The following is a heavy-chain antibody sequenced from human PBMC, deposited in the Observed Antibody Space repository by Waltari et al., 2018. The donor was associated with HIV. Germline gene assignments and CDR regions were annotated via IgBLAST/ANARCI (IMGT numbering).Heavy chain of an antibody. CDR1: GGSFSGYY. V-gene: IGHV4-34*01. Sequence: QVQLQQWGAGLLKPSETLSLTCAVYGGSFSGYYWSWIRQPPGKGLEWIGEINHSGSTNYNPSLKSRVTISVDTSKNQFSLKLSSVTAADTAVYYCARLRSGGMDVWGQGTTVTVSS. CDR3: ARLRSGGMDV. D-gene: IGHD3-3*01. J-gene: IGHJ6*02. CDR2: INHSGST.